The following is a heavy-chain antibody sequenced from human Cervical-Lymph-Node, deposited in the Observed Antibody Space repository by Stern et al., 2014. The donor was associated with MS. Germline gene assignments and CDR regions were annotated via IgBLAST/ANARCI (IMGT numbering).Heavy chain of an antibody. CDR3: ARAFCTGGVCYSFPFYGMDV. D-gene: IGHD2-8*02. J-gene: IGHJ6*02. Sequence: QLVQSGGGVVRPGGSLRLSCAASGFIFDDYGMSLVRQVPGKGPEWVSAINSNGGSTDYAAAVKGRFTISRDNAKKSLYLRMNSLRVEDTAVYHCARAFCTGGVCYSFPFYGMDVWGQGTTVTVSS. V-gene: IGHV3-20*01. CDR1: GFIFDDYG. CDR2: INSNGGST.